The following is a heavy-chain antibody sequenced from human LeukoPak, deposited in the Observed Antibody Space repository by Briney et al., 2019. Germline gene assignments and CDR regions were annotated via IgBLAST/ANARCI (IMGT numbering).Heavy chain of an antibody. J-gene: IGHJ4*02. CDR2: ISYDGSNK. V-gene: IGHV3-30-3*01. CDR3: ARDHRGVRDYFDY. CDR1: GSTFSSYA. Sequence: GGSLRLSCAASGSTFSSYAMHWVRQAPGKGLEWVAVISYDGSNKYYADSVKGRFTISRDNSKNTLYLQMNSLRAEDTAVYYCARDHRGVRDYFDYWGQGTLVTVSS. D-gene: IGHD3-10*01.